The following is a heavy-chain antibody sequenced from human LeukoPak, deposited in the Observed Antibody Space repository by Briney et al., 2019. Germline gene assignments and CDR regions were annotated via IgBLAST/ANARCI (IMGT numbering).Heavy chain of an antibody. CDR2: IRHDGSNK. J-gene: IGHJ6*03. CDR1: ALTFSSYG. V-gene: IGHV3-30*02. CDR3: AKDWRRIVVVGPITRHGNYMDV. Sequence: GSLRLFCSASALTFSSYGMHYVRQAPRKGREGVAFIRHDGSNKYYDDSLKGRFTITRDNYTNKLYLQLNSMRPADTAAYYCAKDWRRIVVVGPITRHGNYMDVWGKGTTVTISS. D-gene: IGHD2-15*01.